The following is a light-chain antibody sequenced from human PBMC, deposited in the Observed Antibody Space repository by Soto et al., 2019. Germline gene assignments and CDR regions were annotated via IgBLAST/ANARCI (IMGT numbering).Light chain of an antibody. CDR1: QIVRSGS. Sequence: EIVLTQSPGTLSLSPGERATLSCWASQIVRSGSLAWHQQKPGQAPRLLIYDASNRATGIPARFSGSGSGTDFTLTISSLEPDDFAVYYCQQRSNWPSSITFGQGTRLEIK. V-gene: IGKV3-11*01. CDR3: QQRSNWPSSIT. J-gene: IGKJ5*01. CDR2: DAS.